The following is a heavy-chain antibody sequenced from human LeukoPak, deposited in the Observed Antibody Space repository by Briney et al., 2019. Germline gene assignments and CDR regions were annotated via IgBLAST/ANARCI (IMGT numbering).Heavy chain of an antibody. CDR3: ARGQFQRDY. CDR2: INHRGRT. J-gene: IGHJ4*02. Sequence: PSETLSLTCAVYGGSFSGYYWNWIRQPPGKGLEWIGEINHRGRTKYNPSLKSRVTISVDTSKNQFSLILSSVTAADTAVYYCARGQFQRDYWGQGTLVTVSS. CDR1: GGSFSGYY. D-gene: IGHD5-24*01. V-gene: IGHV4-34*01.